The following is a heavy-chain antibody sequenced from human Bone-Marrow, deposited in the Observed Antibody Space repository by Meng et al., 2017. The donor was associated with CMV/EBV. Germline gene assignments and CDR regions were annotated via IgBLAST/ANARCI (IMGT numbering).Heavy chain of an antibody. CDR2: ISSSGSAI. D-gene: IGHD3-10*01. J-gene: IGHJ6*02. Sequence: LSLTCAASGFSFSDYYMSWIRQAPGKGLEWVSYISSSGSAIYYTDSVKGRFTISRDNAKNSLYLQMNSLRAEDTAVYYCAKVFYYGSGSYYLGYGMDVWGQGTTVTVSS. V-gene: IGHV3-11*04. CDR3: AKVFYYGSGSYYLGYGMDV. CDR1: GFSFSDYY.